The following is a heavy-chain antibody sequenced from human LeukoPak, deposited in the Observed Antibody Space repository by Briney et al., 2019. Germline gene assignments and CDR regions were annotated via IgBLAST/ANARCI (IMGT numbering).Heavy chain of an antibody. Sequence: SGGSLRLSCAASGFTFSNHNMNWVRQAPGKGLEWVSSINSRSNYIYYADSVKGRFTISRDNAKESLYLQMNSLRAEDTALYFCARDKVSVIPALDYWGQGTLVIVSS. CDR1: GFTFSNHN. CDR3: ARDKVSVIPALDY. CDR2: INSRSNYI. D-gene: IGHD2/OR15-2a*01. J-gene: IGHJ4*02. V-gene: IGHV3-21*01.